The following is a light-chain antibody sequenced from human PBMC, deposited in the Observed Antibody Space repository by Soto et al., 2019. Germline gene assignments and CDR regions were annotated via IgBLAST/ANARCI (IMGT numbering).Light chain of an antibody. CDR3: QQYYSSHQN. J-gene: IGKJ2*01. CDR1: QSVLYNSNNKTY. Sequence: DIVMTQSPDSLAVSLGERATINCKSSQSVLYNSNNKTYLAWYQQKPGQPPKLLIYWASTRESGVPDRFSGSGSGTDFTLTIRSLQTEDGAVYYCQQYYSSHQNFGQGTKLEIK. CDR2: WAS. V-gene: IGKV4-1*01.